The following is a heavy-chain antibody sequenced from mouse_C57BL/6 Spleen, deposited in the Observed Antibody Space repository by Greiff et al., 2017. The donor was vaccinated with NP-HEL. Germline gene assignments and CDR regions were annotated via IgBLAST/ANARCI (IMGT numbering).Heavy chain of an antibody. J-gene: IGHJ2*01. V-gene: IGHV1-69*01. D-gene: IGHD3-1*01. CDR1: GYTFTSYW. CDR3: ARWGTGLFDY. CDR2: IDPSDSYT. Sequence: VQLQQPGAELVMPGASVKLSCKASGYTFTSYWMHWVKQRPGQGLEWIGEIDPSDSYTNYNQKFKGKSTLTVDKSSSTAYMQLSSLTSEDSAVYYCARWGTGLFDYWGQGTTLTVSS.